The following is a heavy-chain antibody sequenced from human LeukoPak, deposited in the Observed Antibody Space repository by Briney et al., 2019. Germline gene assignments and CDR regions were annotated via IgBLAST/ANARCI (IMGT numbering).Heavy chain of an antibody. Sequence: PGGSLRLSCAASVFTFRSYSMNWVRQAPGKGLEWVSSISSSSSYIYYVDSVKGRFTISRDNANNSLYLQMNSLRAEDTAVYYCARDRGFTIFGVVDYWGQGTLVTVSS. J-gene: IGHJ4*02. CDR2: ISSSSSYI. D-gene: IGHD3-3*01. CDR3: ARDRGFTIFGVVDY. V-gene: IGHV3-21*01. CDR1: VFTFRSYS.